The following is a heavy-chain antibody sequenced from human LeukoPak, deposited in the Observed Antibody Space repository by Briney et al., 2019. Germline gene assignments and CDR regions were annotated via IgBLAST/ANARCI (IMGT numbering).Heavy chain of an antibody. CDR3: AKTASTVTTAFDD. CDR2: VNRDGSET. J-gene: IGHJ4*02. V-gene: IGHV3-7*03. CDR1: GLALSSHW. Sequence: GGSLRLSCAASGLALSSHWMTWVRQVPGRGPEWVANVNRDGSETYYLDSVKGRFTISKDNAKNSLYLQMNSLRADDMARYYCAKTASTVTTAFDDWGQGTLVTVSS. D-gene: IGHD4-17*01.